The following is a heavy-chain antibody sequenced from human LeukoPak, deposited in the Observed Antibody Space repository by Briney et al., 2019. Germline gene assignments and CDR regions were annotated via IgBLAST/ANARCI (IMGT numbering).Heavy chain of an antibody. Sequence: SETLSLTCAVYGGSFRRYYWRWIRQPPGKGLEWIGYLYTSGSTNYNPSIKSRVTISGDTSKTQFSLKLSAVTAADTAGYYCARLYYDFWSGYYTLGDYYYYMDVWGKGTTVTVSS. J-gene: IGHJ6*03. CDR1: GGSFRRYY. D-gene: IGHD3-3*01. V-gene: IGHV4-4*09. CDR3: ARLYYDFWSGYYTLGDYYYYMDV. CDR2: LYTSGST.